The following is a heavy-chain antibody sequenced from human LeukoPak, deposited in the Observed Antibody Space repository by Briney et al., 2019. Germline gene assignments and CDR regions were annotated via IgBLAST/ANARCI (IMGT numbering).Heavy chain of an antibody. D-gene: IGHD1-26*01. V-gene: IGHV3-33*01. Sequence: GRSLRLSCAASGFTFSTYAMHWVRQAPGKGLEWVAVIWYDGSNKYYAESVKGRFTISRDNSKNTLYLQMNSLRAEDTAVYYCARDSGSYRYYFYGMDVWGQGTTVTVSS. J-gene: IGHJ6*02. CDR2: IWYDGSNK. CDR1: GFTFSTYA. CDR3: ARDSGSYRYYFYGMDV.